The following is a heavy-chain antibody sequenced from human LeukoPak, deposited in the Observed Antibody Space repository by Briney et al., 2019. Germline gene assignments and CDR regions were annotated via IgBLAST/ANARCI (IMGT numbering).Heavy chain of an antibody. D-gene: IGHD5-18*01. CDR2: ISGDGGST. CDR3: AKAGGYNYGHYGMDV. V-gene: IGHV3-43*02. Sequence: GGSLRLSCAASEFSFDDYAMHWVRQAPGKGLEWVSLISGDGGSTYYADSMKGRFTISRDNSKNSLYLQLNSLRTEDTALYYCAKAGGYNYGHYGMDVWGQGTTVTVSS. CDR1: EFSFDDYA. J-gene: IGHJ6*02.